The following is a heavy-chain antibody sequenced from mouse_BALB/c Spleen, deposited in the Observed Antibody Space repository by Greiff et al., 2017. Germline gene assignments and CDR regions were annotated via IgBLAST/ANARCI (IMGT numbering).Heavy chain of an antibody. CDR3: ASHYYGSSYAMDY. D-gene: IGHD1-1*01. CDR1: GFNIKDTY. J-gene: IGHJ4*01. Sequence: VQLQQSGAELVKPGASVKLSCTASGFNIKDTYMHWVKQRPEQGLEWIGRIDPANGNTKYDPKFQGKATITADTSSNTAYLQLSSLTSEDTAVYYCASHYYGSSYAMDYWGQGTSVTVSS. V-gene: IGHV14-3*02. CDR2: IDPANGNT.